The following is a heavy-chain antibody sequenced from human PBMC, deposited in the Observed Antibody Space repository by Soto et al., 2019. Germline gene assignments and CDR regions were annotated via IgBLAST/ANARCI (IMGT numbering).Heavy chain of an antibody. CDR3: AKDSTAYSSAYDFDS. Sequence: EVQLLESGGGLVQPGGSLRLSCAASGFTFSSYAMSWVRQAPGKGLEWVSTLSGSGGSTYSADSVNGRFTIFRDNSKNTLYLQMNSLRAEDTAVYYCAKDSTAYSSAYDFDSWGQGTLVTVSS. CDR2: LSGSGGST. V-gene: IGHV3-23*01. CDR1: GFTFSSYA. D-gene: IGHD6-6*01. J-gene: IGHJ4*02.